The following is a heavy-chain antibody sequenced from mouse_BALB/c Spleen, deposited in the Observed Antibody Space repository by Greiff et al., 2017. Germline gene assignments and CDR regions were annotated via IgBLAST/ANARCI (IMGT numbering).Heavy chain of an antibody. CDR3: ARAEGATVVDTSFDY. Sequence: VQLQQSGAELVRPGSSVKISCKASGYAFSSYWMNWVKQRPGQGLEWIGQIYPGDGDTNYNGKFKGKATLTADKSSSTAYMQLSSLTSEDTAVYYCARAEGATVVDTSFDYWGQGTTLTVSS. V-gene: IGHV1-80*01. D-gene: IGHD1-1*01. J-gene: IGHJ2*01. CDR1: GYAFSSYW. CDR2: IYPGDGDT.